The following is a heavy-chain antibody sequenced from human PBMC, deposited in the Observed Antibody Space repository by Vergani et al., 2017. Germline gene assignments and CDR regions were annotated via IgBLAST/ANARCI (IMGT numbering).Heavy chain of an antibody. J-gene: IGHJ5*02. D-gene: IGHD6-13*01. CDR3: ARGWGYSRPGQTFDP. CDR2: IYYSGST. Sequence: QVQLQESGPGLVKPSQTLSLSCTVSGGSISIYYWSWIRQPPGKGLEWIGYIYYSGSTNYNPSLKSRVTISVDTSKNQFSLKLSSVTAADTAVYYCARGWGYSRPGQTFDPWGQGTLVTVSS. V-gene: IGHV4-59*01. CDR1: GGSISIYY.